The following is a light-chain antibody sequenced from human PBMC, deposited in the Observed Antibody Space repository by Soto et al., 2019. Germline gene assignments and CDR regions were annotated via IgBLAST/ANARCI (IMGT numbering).Light chain of an antibody. CDR2: GNS. Sequence: QSLLTQPPSVSGAPGQRVTISCTGGSSNIGAGYDVHWYQQLPGTAPKLLIYGNSNRPSGVPDRFSGSTSGTSASLAITGLQAEDEADYYCQSYDTSLGGWVFGGGTKVTVL. J-gene: IGLJ3*02. CDR3: QSYDTSLGGWV. V-gene: IGLV1-40*01. CDR1: SSNIGAGYD.